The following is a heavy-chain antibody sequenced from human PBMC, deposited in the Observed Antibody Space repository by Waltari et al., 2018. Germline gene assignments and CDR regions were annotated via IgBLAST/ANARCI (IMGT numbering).Heavy chain of an antibody. D-gene: IGHD6-13*01. CDR2: IRSNPNNYAT. CDR1: GFTFSGST. Sequence: EVQVVESGGGLVQPGGSLKLSCATSGFTFSGSTIHCVRRNSGNGREWMVRIRSNPNNYATRYTASVEGRFTISRDDSENTAYLQMSSLMTEDTAVYYCTGGAVTGTDFWGQGTLVTVSS. CDR3: TGGAVTGTDF. J-gene: IGHJ4*02. V-gene: IGHV3-73*01.